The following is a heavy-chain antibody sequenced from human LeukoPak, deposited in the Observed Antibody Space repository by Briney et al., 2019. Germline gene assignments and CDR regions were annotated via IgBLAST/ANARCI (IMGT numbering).Heavy chain of an antibody. CDR2: ISSSSSTI. CDR3: ARDRIEQQRTLGRSTNYYYYYYMDV. CDR1: EFTFSSYN. Sequence: GGSLRLSCAASEFTFSSYNMNWVRQAPGKGLEWVSYISSSSSTIYYADSVKGRFTISRDNAKNLLYLQMNSLRAEDTAVYYCARDRIEQQRTLGRSTNYYYYYYMDVWGKGTTVTVSS. J-gene: IGHJ6*03. V-gene: IGHV3-48*01. D-gene: IGHD6-13*01.